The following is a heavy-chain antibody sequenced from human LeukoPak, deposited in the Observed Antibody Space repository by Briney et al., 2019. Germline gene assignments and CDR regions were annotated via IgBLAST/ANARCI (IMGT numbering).Heavy chain of an antibody. CDR3: AKEGRWLQLGGAFDI. V-gene: IGHV3-30*18. Sequence: HPGRSLRLSCAASGFTFSSYDMHWVRQAPGKGLEWVSVISSDENDKYYADSVKGRFTISRDNSKNTLYLQMSSLRPEDTAVYYCAKEGRWLQLGGAFDIWGQGTMVTVSS. CDR2: ISSDENDK. J-gene: IGHJ3*02. D-gene: IGHD5-24*01. CDR1: GFTFSSYD.